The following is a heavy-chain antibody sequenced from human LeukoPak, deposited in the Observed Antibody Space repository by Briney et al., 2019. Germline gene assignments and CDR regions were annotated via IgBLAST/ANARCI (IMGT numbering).Heavy chain of an antibody. V-gene: IGHV3-21*04. Sequence: GGSLRLSCAASGFTFSSYSMNWVRQAPGKGLEWVSSISSSSSYIYYADSVKGRFTISRDNAKNSLYLQMNSLRAEDTAVYYCARVGNYYDSSGYYLSFDYWGQGTLVTVSS. CDR2: ISSSSSYI. J-gene: IGHJ4*02. D-gene: IGHD3-22*01. CDR1: GFTFSSYS. CDR3: ARVGNYYDSSGYYLSFDY.